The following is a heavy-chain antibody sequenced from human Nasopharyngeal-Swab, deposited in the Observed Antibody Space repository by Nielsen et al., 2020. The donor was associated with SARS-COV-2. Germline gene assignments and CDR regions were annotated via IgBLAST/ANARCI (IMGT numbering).Heavy chain of an antibody. D-gene: IGHD6-13*01. V-gene: IGHV5-51*01. CDR1: VYRFTNYW. J-gene: IGHJ3*02. Sequence: GESLKISCQGSVYRFTNYWIGWVRQMPGKGLEWMGILYPGDSDPRYSPSFQGQVTISADKSITTAYLQWDSLMASDTAMYYCARRDSSSWYGVGAFDIWGQGTMVTVSS. CDR2: LYPGDSDP. CDR3: ARRDSSSWYGVGAFDI.